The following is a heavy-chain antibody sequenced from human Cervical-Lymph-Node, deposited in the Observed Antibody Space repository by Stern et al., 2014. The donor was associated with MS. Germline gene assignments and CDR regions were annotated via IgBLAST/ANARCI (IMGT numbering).Heavy chain of an antibody. CDR1: GGTFSKFP. J-gene: IGHJ5*02. CDR3: ALSSETSDRWYSLGYDL. CDR2: IFPVFGTP. V-gene: IGHV1-69*01. Sequence: VQLEESGAEATKSGSSVKVSCKASGGTFSKFPSSWVRQAPGQGLEWMGGIFPVFGTPTYAQEFRGRVTITADVSTSTVYMELSSLRSDDTAVYYCALSSETSDRWYSLGYDLWGQGTLVTVSS. D-gene: IGHD6-13*01.